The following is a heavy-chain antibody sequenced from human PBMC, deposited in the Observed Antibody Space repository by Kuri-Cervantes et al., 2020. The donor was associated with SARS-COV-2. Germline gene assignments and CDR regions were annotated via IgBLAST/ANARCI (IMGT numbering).Heavy chain of an antibody. CDR3: ARHRDFWNDGMDV. V-gene: IGHV3-53*01. J-gene: IGHJ6*02. CDR1: GFTVSRNY. Sequence: GESLKISCAVSGFTVSRNYMSWVRQAPGKGLEWISIIYRGGTTYYADSVKGRFTISRDISKDTVYLQMDTLRAEDTAVYYCARHRDFWNDGMDVGGQGTTVTVSS. D-gene: IGHD3-3*01. CDR2: IYRGGTT.